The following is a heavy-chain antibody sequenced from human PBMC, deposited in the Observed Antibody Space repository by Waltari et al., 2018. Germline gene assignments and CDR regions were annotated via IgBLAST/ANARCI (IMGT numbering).Heavy chain of an antibody. CDR3: TILYSSGWFPN. D-gene: IGHD6-19*01. CDR1: GFNFSDSW. Sequence: EVQLVESGGGLVKPWGSLRLSCAASGFNFSDSWMNWVRQAPGKGLEWVGRIKNKADGGTSGYAAAVKGRFTVSRDDSKNMLYLQMNSLKVEDTAVYYCTILYSSGWFPNWGQGTLVTVSS. J-gene: IGHJ4*02. V-gene: IGHV3-15*01. CDR2: IKNKADGGTS.